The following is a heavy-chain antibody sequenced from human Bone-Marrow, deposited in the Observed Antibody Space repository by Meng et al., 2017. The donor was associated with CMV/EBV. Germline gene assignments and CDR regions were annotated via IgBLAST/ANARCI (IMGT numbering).Heavy chain of an antibody. D-gene: IGHD6-13*01. CDR3: ARAAADYYYYYGMDV. J-gene: IGHJ6*02. V-gene: IGHV3-48*03. CDR2: ISSSGSTI. CDR1: GFTFSSYE. Sequence: SLKISCAASGFTFSSYEMNWVRQAPGKGLEWVSYISSSGSTIYYADSVKGRFTISRDNSKNTLYLQMNSLRAEDTAVYYCARAAADYYYYYGMDVWGQGTTVTVSS.